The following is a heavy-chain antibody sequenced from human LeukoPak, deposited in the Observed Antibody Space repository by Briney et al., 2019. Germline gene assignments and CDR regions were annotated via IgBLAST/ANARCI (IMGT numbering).Heavy chain of an antibody. D-gene: IGHD3-16*01. Sequence: GGSLRLSCAASGFTFSDYYMSWIRQAPGKALEWVSYVSSGSSTIYYADSVKGRFTISRDNSKNTLFLEMNSLRVEDTAVYYCAKGRGFRVWDPWDNWGQGTLITVSS. CDR2: VSSGSSTI. CDR3: AKGRGFRVWDPWDN. CDR1: GFTFSDYY. V-gene: IGHV3-11*01. J-gene: IGHJ4*02.